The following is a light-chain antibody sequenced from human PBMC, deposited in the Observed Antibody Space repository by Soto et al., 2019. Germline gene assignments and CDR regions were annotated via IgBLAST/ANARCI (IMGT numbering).Light chain of an antibody. CDR1: SGYSNYK. CDR2: VGTGGIVG. Sequence: QPVLTQPPSASASLGASVTLTCTLSSGYSNYKVDWYQQRPGKGPRFVMRVGTGGIVGSKGDGIPDRFSVLGSGLNRYLTIKNIQEEDESDYHCGADHGSGSNVVFGGGTQLTVL. CDR3: GADHGSGSNVV. J-gene: IGLJ2*01. V-gene: IGLV9-49*01.